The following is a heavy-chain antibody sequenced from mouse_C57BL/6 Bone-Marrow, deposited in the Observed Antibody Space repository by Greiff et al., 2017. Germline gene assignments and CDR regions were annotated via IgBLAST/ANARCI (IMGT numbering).Heavy chain of an antibody. CDR3: ARDEYEDLDV. D-gene: IGHD2-4*01. V-gene: IGHV1-53*01. CDR1: GYTFTSYW. J-gene: IGHJ1*03. Sequence: VQLQQPGTELVKTGASVTLSCKASGYTFTSYWMHWVKQRPGQGLEWVGNINPSNGGTNYNEKFKSKATLTVDNYSSTVYMQLSSLTSEDSAVYDCARDEYEDLDVWGTGTTVTGSS. CDR2: INPSNGGT.